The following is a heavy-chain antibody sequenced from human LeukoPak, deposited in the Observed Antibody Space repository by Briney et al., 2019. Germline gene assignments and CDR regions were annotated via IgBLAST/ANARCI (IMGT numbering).Heavy chain of an antibody. J-gene: IGHJ4*02. D-gene: IGHD6-13*01. CDR2: VNRDGSST. CDR3: ARGRSISAAGDTY. V-gene: IGHV3-74*01. CDR1: GFTFSDYW. Sequence: TGGSLRLSCAASGFTFSDYWMHRVRQAPGKGVVWVSRVNRDGSSTSYADSVKGRFTISRDNAKNALSLQMNSLRAEDTAVYYCARGRSISAAGDTYWGQGTLVTVSS.